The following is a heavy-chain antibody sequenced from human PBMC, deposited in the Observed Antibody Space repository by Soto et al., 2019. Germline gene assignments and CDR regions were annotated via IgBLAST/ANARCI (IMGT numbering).Heavy chain of an antibody. CDR1: GFTFSSYW. CDR2: VKPDGSEK. Sequence: EVQLVESGGGLVQPGGSLRLSCAAAGFTFSSYWMSWVRQAPGKGLEWVANVKPDGSEKWYVDSVKGRFTISRDNAKNSXXLQMNSLRAEDTAVYYCARGDYYDTSGPFSDAFDLWGQGTMVTVSS. V-gene: IGHV3-7*02. D-gene: IGHD3-22*01. J-gene: IGHJ3*01. CDR3: ARGDYYDTSGPFSDAFDL.